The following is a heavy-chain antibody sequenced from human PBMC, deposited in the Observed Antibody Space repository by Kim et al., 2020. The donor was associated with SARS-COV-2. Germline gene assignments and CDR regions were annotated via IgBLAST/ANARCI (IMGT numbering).Heavy chain of an antibody. D-gene: IGHD6-6*01. CDR2: INPNSGGT. CDR1: GYTFTGYY. CDR3: ARVRVAAARPYYYYGMDV. V-gene: IGHV1-2*02. Sequence: ASVKVSCKASGYTFTGYYMHWVRQAPGQGLEWMGWINPNSGGTNYAQKFQGRVTMTRDTSISTAYMELSRLRSDDTAVYYCARVRVAAARPYYYYGMDVWGQGTTVTVSS. J-gene: IGHJ6*02.